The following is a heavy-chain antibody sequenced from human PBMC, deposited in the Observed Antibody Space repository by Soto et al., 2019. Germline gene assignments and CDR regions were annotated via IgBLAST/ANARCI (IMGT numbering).Heavy chain of an antibody. D-gene: IGHD3-10*01. V-gene: IGHV3-23*01. Sequence: GGSLRLSCGGSALTLSGCAMSWVRQAPGKGLEWVSAISGSGSTTFYADSVKGRFTISRDNAKNSLYLQMNSLRAEDTAVYYCARVYSQVRGVLGGHNWFDPCGQGTLVTVSS. J-gene: IGHJ5*02. CDR3: ARVYSQVRGVLGGHNWFDP. CDR2: ISGSGSTT. CDR1: ALTLSGCA.